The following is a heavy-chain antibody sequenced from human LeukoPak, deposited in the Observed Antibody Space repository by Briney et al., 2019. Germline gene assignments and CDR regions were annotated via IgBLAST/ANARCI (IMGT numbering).Heavy chain of an antibody. CDR1: GGSFSGHY. CDR2: INHSGNT. CDR3: ARHVPGPTIDY. Sequence: SETLSLTCSVYGGSFSGHYWSWFRQPPGKGLEWIGEINHSGNTKYKPSLKSRVTTSVDTSKNQFSLKLSSVTAADTAVYYCARHVPGPTIDYWGQGTLVTVSS. V-gene: IGHV4-34*01. J-gene: IGHJ4*02. D-gene: IGHD3-16*01.